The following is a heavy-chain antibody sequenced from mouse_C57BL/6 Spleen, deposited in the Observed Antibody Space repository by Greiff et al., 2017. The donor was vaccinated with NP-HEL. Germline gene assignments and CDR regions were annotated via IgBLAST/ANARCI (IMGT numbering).Heavy chain of an antibody. V-gene: IGHV1-72*01. D-gene: IGHD1-1*01. Sequence: QVHVKQPGAELVKPGASVKLSCKASGYTFTSYWMHWVKQRPGRGLEWIGRIDPNSGGIKYNEKFKSKATLTVDKPSSTAYMQLSSLTSEDSAVYYCARENYYGSTFFDYWGQGTTLTVSS. CDR3: ARENYYGSTFFDY. J-gene: IGHJ2*01. CDR1: GYTFTSYW. CDR2: IDPNSGGI.